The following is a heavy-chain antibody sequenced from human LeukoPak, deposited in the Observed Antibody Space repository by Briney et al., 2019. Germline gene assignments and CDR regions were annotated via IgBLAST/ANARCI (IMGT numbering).Heavy chain of an antibody. CDR1: GFTFNNYA. Sequence: PGGSLRLSCAASGFTFNNYAMTWVRQAPGEGLQWVSSVISNGGSTYHADPVRGRFTISRDDSSNTLSLEMNRLRADDTGTYYCVKDFCRGGNCPFPFFDSWGQGTVVTVSS. CDR3: VKDFCRGGNCPFPFFDS. D-gene: IGHD4-23*01. J-gene: IGHJ4*02. V-gene: IGHV3-23*01. CDR2: VISNGGST.